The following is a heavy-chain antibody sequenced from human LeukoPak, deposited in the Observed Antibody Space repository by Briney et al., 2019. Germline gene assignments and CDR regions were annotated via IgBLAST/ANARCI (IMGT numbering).Heavy chain of an antibody. CDR3: ARSSGWYELDY. CDR2: IYYSGST. CDR1: GGSISSYY. Sequence: PSETLSLTCTVSGGSISSYYWSWIRQPPGKGLEWIGYIYYSGSTNYNPSLKSRVTISVDTSKNQFSLKLSSVTAADTAVYYCARSSGWYELDYWGQGTLVTVSS. D-gene: IGHD6-19*01. J-gene: IGHJ4*02. V-gene: IGHV4-59*08.